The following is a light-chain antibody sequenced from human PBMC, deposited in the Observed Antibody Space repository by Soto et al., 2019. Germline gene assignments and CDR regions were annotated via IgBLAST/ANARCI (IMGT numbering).Light chain of an antibody. CDR2: DVS. CDR3: QHYNTYPPT. Sequence: DILMTQSPATLSASLGDRVTISCRASQSISGWFAWYQQKPGKAPKLLIYDVSSWASGVPSRFSGSGSGTEFTLAISSLQPEDFAVYYCQHYNTYPPTFGQGTKVDIK. V-gene: IGKV1-5*01. CDR1: QSISGW. J-gene: IGKJ1*01.